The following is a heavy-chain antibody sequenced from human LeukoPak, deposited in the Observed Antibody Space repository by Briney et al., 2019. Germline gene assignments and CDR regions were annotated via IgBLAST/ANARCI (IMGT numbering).Heavy chain of an antibody. V-gene: IGHV1-69*13. J-gene: IGHJ4*02. Sequence: ASVMVSCKASGGTFSSYAISWVRQAPGQGLEWMGWIIPIFGTANYAQKFQGRVTITADESTSTAYMELSSLRSEDTAVYYCARGGQISVLPTAPFSDYWGQGTLVTVSS. CDR3: ARGGQISVLPTAPFSDY. CDR1: GGTFSSYA. CDR2: IIPIFGTA. D-gene: IGHD2-2*01.